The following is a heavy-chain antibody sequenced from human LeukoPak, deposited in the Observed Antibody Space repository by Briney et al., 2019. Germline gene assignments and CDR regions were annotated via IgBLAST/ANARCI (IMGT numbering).Heavy chain of an antibody. CDR2: ISSSSSYI. J-gene: IGHJ4*02. D-gene: IGHD3-10*01. Sequence: GGSLRLSCAASGFTFSSYSMNWVRQAPGKGLEWVSSISSSSSYIYYADSVKGRFTISRDNAKNSLYLQMNSLRAEDTALYYCASHSYGSGSYYRPFDYWGQGTLVTVSS. CDR3: ASHSYGSGSYYRPFDY. V-gene: IGHV3-21*04. CDR1: GFTFSSYS.